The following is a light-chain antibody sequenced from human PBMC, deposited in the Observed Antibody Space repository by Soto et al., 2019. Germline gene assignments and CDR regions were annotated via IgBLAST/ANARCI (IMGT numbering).Light chain of an antibody. CDR1: QSINRH. J-gene: IGKJ2*01. V-gene: IGKV3-15*01. CDR2: GAS. CDR3: QQYNNWPPYT. Sequence: EIVLTQSPATLSLSPGERATLSCRASQSINRHLAWYRQKPGQAPRLLIYGASTRATGIPARFSGSGSGTEFTLTISSLQSEDFAVYYCQQYNNWPPYTFGQGTK.